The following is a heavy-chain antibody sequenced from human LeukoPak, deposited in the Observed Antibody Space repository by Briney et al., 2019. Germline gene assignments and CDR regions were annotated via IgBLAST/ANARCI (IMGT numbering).Heavy chain of an antibody. J-gene: IGHJ4*02. CDR1: GGSVNSYY. Sequence: PSETLSLTCTVSGGSVNSYYLSWIRQPAGKTLEWIGRIYDGGSTNYNPSLKSRVTMSVDTSKNQISLKLSSVTAADTAVYYCASEYCSGGSCYPEHYWGQGTLVTVSS. V-gene: IGHV4-4*07. CDR3: ASEYCSGGSCYPEHY. CDR2: IYDGGST. D-gene: IGHD2-15*01.